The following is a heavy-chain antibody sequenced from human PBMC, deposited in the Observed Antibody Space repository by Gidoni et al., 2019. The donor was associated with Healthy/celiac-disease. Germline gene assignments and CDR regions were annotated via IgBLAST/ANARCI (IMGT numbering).Heavy chain of an antibody. Sequence: QVQLVQSGAEVKKPGSSVKVSCKASGGTFSSYAISWVRQAPGQGLEWMGGIIPIFGTANYAQKFQGRVTITADESTSTAYMELSSLRSEDTAVYYCASWGGGGAGTTRGYFDYWGQGTLVTVSS. CDR3: ASWGGGGAGTTRGYFDY. V-gene: IGHV1-69*01. CDR2: IIPIFGTA. D-gene: IGHD1-1*01. CDR1: GGTFSSYA. J-gene: IGHJ4*02.